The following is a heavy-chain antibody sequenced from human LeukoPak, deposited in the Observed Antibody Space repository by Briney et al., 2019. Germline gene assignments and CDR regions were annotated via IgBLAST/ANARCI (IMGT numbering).Heavy chain of an antibody. J-gene: IGHJ4*02. CDR2: IYPGDSDT. CDR1: GYSLTSYW. V-gene: IGHV5-51*01. Sequence: GESLKISCKGSGYSLTSYWIGWVRQMPGKGLEGMGIIYPGDSDTRYSPSFQGQVTISADKSISTAYLQWSSLKASDTAMYYCARAKGYCSSTSCSREYYFAYWGQGTLVTVSS. D-gene: IGHD2-2*01. CDR3: ARAKGYCSSTSCSREYYFAY.